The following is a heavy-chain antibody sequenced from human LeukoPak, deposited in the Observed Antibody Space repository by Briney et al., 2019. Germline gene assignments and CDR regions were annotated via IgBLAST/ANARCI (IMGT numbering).Heavy chain of an antibody. CDR3: ARDERSSCRGDSCYYFDY. V-gene: IGHV1-18*01. J-gene: IGHJ4*02. D-gene: IGHD2-15*01. CDR2: ISGYNGNT. Sequence: ASVKVSCKASGYTFTSYGISWERQAPGQGLEWMAWISGYNGNTNCAQKFQGRVTMTTDTSTSTAYMEVRSLRSDDTAVYYCARDERSSCRGDSCYYFDYWGQGTLVTVSP. CDR1: GYTFTSYG.